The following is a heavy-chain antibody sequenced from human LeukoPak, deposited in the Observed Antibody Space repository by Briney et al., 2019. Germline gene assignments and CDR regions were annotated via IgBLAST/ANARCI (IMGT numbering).Heavy chain of an antibody. Sequence: ASVKVSCKASGGTFSSYAISWVRQAPGQGLKWMGRIIPIFGIANYAQKFQGRVTITADKSTSTAYMELSSLRSEDTAVYYCARLSRYYDSSGYYYSGWFDPWGQGTLVTVSS. CDR1: GGTFSSYA. V-gene: IGHV1-69*04. J-gene: IGHJ5*02. CDR3: ARLSRYYDSSGYYYSGWFDP. CDR2: IIPIFGIA. D-gene: IGHD3-22*01.